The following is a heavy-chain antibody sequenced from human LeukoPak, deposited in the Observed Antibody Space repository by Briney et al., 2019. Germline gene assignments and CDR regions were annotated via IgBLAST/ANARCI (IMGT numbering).Heavy chain of an antibody. J-gene: IGHJ4*02. CDR1: GGSISNYY. CDR2: IYSSGTT. CDR3: ARKDDSIGYYVDQ. D-gene: IGHD3-22*01. V-gene: IGHV4-4*07. Sequence: PSETLSLTCTVSGGSISNYYWSWIRQPAGKGLEWIGRIYSSGTTIYNPSLKSRVTISVDTSKNQFSLNLSSVTAADTAVYYCARKDDSIGYYVDQCGQGTLVTVSS.